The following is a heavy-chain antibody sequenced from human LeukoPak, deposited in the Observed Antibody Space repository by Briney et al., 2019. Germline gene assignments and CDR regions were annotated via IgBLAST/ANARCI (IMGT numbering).Heavy chain of an antibody. Sequence: PSETLSLTCTVSGGSIGTYYWSWVRQSPGKGLDWIGYIYETGNRNNTYLQSRVTISVDTSRNQFSLKLSSVTAADTAVYYCARAPPDDSSPIGYDYWGQGTLVTVSS. CDR2: IYETGNR. D-gene: IGHD3-22*01. J-gene: IGHJ4*02. CDR3: ARAPPDDSSPIGYDY. CDR1: GGSIGTYY. V-gene: IGHV4-59*01.